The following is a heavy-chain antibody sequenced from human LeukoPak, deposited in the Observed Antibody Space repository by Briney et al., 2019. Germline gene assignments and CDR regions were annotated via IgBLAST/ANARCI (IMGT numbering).Heavy chain of an antibody. CDR2: IYYSGST. CDR1: GGSVSSGSYY. Sequence: PSETLSLTCTVSGGSVSSGSYYWSWIRQPPGKGLEWIGYIYYSGSTNYNPSLKSRVTISVDTSKNQFSLKLSSVTAADTAVYYCARGHSSTYYYGSGSYYFDYWGLGTLVTVSS. CDR3: ARGHSSTYYYGSGSYYFDY. J-gene: IGHJ4*02. D-gene: IGHD3-10*01. V-gene: IGHV4-61*01.